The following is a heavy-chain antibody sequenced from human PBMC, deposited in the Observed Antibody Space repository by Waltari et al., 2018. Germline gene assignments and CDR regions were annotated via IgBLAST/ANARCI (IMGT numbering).Heavy chain of an antibody. CDR1: GFTVSSNY. J-gene: IGHJ5*02. CDR2: IYSGGST. V-gene: IGHV3-53*02. CDR3: ARERDEGFDP. Sequence: EVQLLETGGGLLQPRWYLRLSCAASGFTVSSNYICWVRQSPGKGLEWVSVIYSGGSTYYADSVKGRFTISRDKSQSTLYLQMNSLRAEDTAVYYCARERDEGFDPWGQGTLVTVSS.